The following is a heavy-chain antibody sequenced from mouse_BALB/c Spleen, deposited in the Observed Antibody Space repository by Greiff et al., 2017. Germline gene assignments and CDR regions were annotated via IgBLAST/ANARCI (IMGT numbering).Heavy chain of an antibody. J-gene: IGHJ3*01. Sequence: QVQLQQSGPELVKPGASVKISCKASGYAFSSSWMNWVKQRPGQGLEWIGRIYPGDGDTNYNGKFKGKATLTADKSSSTAYMQLSSLTSVDSAVYFCAREYGNYEAYWGQGTLVTVSA. CDR2: IYPGDGDT. D-gene: IGHD2-1*01. CDR1: GYAFSSSW. CDR3: AREYGNYEAY. V-gene: IGHV1-82*01.